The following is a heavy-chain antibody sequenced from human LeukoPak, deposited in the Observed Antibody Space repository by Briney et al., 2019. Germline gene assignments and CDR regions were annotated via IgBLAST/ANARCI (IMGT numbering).Heavy chain of an antibody. CDR3: AVGEYCSSTSCYAEVPRRHYWFDP. CDR2: INHSGST. D-gene: IGHD2-2*01. J-gene: IGHJ5*02. Sequence: SETLSLTCAVSRYSISSGYYWSWIRQPPGKGLEWTGEINHSGSTNYNPSLKSRVTISVDTSKNQFSLKLSSVTAADTAVYYCAVGEYCSSTSCYAEVPRRHYWFDPWGQGTLVTVSS. CDR1: RYSISSGYY. V-gene: IGHV4-34*01.